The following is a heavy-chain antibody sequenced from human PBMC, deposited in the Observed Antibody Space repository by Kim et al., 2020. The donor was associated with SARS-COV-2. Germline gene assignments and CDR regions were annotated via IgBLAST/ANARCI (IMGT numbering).Heavy chain of an antibody. D-gene: IGHD3-10*01. V-gene: IGHV5-51*01. CDR2: IYPGDSDT. CDR1: GYSFTSYW. CDR3: ARRQYNYYGSGSPPDY. Sequence: GESLKISCKGSGYSFTSYWIGWVRQMPGKGLEWMGIIYPGDSDTRYSPSFQGQVTISADKSISTAYLQWSSLKASDTAMYYCARRQYNYYGSGSPPDYWGQGTLVTVSS. J-gene: IGHJ4*02.